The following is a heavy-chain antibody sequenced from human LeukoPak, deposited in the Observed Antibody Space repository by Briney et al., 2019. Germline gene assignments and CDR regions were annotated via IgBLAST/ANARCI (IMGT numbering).Heavy chain of an antibody. CDR2: INPSGGST. J-gene: IGHJ4*02. CDR3: ASASGGDSSSWSSRYYFDY. D-gene: IGHD6-13*01. Sequence: ASVKVSCKASGYTFTSYYMHWVRQAPGQGLEWMGIINPSGGSTSCAQKFQGRVTMTRDTSTSTVYMELSSLRSEDTAVYYCASASGGDSSSWSSRYYFDYWGQGTLVTVSS. V-gene: IGHV1-46*01. CDR1: GYTFTSYY.